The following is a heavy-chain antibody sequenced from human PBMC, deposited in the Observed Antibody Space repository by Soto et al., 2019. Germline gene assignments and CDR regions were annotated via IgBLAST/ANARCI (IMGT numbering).Heavy chain of an antibody. V-gene: IGHV1-8*01. CDR2: MNPNSGNT. J-gene: IGHJ6*02. CDR1: GYTFTSYD. D-gene: IGHD6-13*01. Sequence: GASVKVSCKASGYTFTSYDINWVRQATGQGLEWMGWMNPNSGNTGYAQKFQGRVTMTRNTSISTAYMELSSLRSEDTAVYYCARDGRIAAAGRLYYYYYGMDVWGQGTTVTVS. CDR3: ARDGRIAAAGRLYYYYYGMDV.